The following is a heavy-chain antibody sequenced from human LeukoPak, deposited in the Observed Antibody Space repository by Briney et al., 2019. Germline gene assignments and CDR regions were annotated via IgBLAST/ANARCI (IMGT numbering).Heavy chain of an antibody. J-gene: IGHJ5*02. CDR1: GFTFSSYW. V-gene: IGHV3-74*03. CDR2: INSDGSST. D-gene: IGHD3-3*01. CDR3: ARDSGFDQKEKITIFGVVIIGGWFDP. Sequence: GGSLRLSCAASGFTFSSYWMHWVRQAPGKGLVWVSRINSDGSSTMYADSVKGRFTISRDNAKNTLYLQMNSLRAEVTALYYCARDSGFDQKEKITIFGVVIIGGWFDPWGQGTLVTVSS.